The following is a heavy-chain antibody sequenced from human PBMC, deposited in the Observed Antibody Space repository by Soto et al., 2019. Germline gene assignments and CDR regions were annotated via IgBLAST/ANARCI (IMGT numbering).Heavy chain of an antibody. CDR1: GFTFSNYC. D-gene: IGHD3-3*01. CDR3: SRDSVAYDFLSGPFDY. CDR2: IWYDGSNK. V-gene: IGHV3-33*01. J-gene: IGHJ4*02. Sequence: GGSLRLSCTPSGFTFSNYCIHCVRQAPDKGLEWVAFIWYDGSNKYYADSVKGRFTISRDSSQNTLYLQMNSLRAEDTAVYYCSRDSVAYDFLSGPFDYWGQGTLVTVSS.